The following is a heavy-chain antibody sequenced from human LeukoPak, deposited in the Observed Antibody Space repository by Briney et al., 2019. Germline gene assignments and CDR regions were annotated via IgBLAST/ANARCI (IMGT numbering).Heavy chain of an antibody. D-gene: IGHD2-21*02. V-gene: IGHV3-74*01. Sequence: PGGSLRLSCAASGFTFSSYWMYWVRQAPGKGLVWVSRINSDGSSTSYADSVKGRFTISRDNAKNTLYLQMNSLRAEDTAVYYCARGDCGGDCYPGYFQHWGQRTLVTVSS. CDR3: ARGDCGGDCYPGYFQH. J-gene: IGHJ1*01. CDR2: INSDGSST. CDR1: GFTFSSYW.